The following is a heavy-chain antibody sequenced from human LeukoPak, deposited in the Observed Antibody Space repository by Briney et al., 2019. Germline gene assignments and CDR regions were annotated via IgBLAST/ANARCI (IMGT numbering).Heavy chain of an antibody. CDR2: IYYSGST. CDR3: ARLFSRTGGAYYYGMDV. D-gene: IGHD2-8*02. Sequence: ASETLSLTCTVSGGSISSYYWSWIRQPPGKGLEWIGYIYYSGSTNYNPSLKSRVTISVDTSKNQFSLKLSSVTAADTAVYYCARLFSRTGGAYYYGMDVWGQGTTVTVSS. V-gene: IGHV4-59*08. J-gene: IGHJ6*02. CDR1: GGSISSYY.